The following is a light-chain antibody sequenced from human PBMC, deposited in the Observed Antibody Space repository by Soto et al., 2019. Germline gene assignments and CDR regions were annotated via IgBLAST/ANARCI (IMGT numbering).Light chain of an antibody. CDR1: QSVGGY. CDR3: HQYSDWPYT. V-gene: IGKV3-15*01. J-gene: IGKJ2*01. Sequence: EIVMTKSPVTLSVSPGERAALSCRASQSVGGYLAWYQQKPGQAPRLVIHGASTRATGIPPRFSGSGSGTEFTLTISSLQSEDLAVYYCHQYSDWPYTFGQGTKLEIK. CDR2: GAS.